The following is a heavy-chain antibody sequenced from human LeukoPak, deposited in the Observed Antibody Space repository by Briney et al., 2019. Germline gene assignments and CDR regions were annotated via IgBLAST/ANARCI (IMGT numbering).Heavy chain of an antibody. Sequence: GGSLRLSCAGSGFTFGSYWMSWVRQAPGKGLEWVANIKQDGSEKYYVDSVKGRFTISRDNAKNSLYLQMNSLRAEDTAVYYCARDGLGTFDYWGQGTLVTVSS. V-gene: IGHV3-7*03. CDR3: ARDGLGTFDY. D-gene: IGHD3/OR15-3a*01. J-gene: IGHJ4*02. CDR1: GFTFGSYW. CDR2: IKQDGSEK.